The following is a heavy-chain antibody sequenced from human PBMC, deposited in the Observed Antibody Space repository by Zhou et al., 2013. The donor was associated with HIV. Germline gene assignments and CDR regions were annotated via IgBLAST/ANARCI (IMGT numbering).Heavy chain of an antibody. V-gene: IGHV1-69*04. CDR3: ATQQWQGGSRDGYNLNAFDI. CDR1: GGTFSRYA. J-gene: IGHJ3*02. D-gene: IGHD5-12*01. CDR2: IIPILGIA. Sequence: QVQLVQSGAEVKKPGSSVKVSCKASGGTFSRYAISWVRQAPGQGLEWMGRIIPILGIANYAQKFQGRVTITADTSTSTAYMELNSLRFEDTAVYYCATQQWQGGSRDGYNLNAFDIWGQGTMVTVSS.